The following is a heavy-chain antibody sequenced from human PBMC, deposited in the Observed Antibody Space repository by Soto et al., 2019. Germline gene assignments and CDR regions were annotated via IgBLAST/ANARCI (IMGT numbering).Heavy chain of an antibody. Sequence: EVQLVESGGGLVQPGGSLRLSCEAPRGALGDYWFHWFRQVPGKGLVWVSGINLDANAIIYADSVKGRFTASRDNAKNMVFLQMNSLRVEDTAVYYCARDVPHNWFDSWGQGTLVTVSS. CDR1: RGALGDYW. CDR2: INLDANAI. D-gene: IGHD3-10*02. J-gene: IGHJ5*01. CDR3: ARDVPHNWFDS. V-gene: IGHV3-74*01.